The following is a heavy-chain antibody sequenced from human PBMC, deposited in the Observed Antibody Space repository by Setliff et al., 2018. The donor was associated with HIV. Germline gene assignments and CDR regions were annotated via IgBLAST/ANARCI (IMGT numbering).Heavy chain of an antibody. Sequence: PSETLSLTCTVPGDSISSYYWSWIRQPPGKGLEWIGYIYTSGITDYNPSLKSRVTISGDASKNQFSLKLSSVTAADTAVYYCARDRRGYYYGSGSCYMDVWGTGTTVTVSS. CDR1: GDSISSYY. CDR3: ARDRRGYYYGSGSCYMDV. D-gene: IGHD3-10*01. V-gene: IGHV4-4*08. J-gene: IGHJ6*03. CDR2: IYTSGIT.